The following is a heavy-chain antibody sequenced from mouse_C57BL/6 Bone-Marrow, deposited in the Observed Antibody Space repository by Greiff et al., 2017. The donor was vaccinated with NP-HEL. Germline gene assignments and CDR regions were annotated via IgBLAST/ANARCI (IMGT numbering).Heavy chain of an antibody. CDR3: ARTYYGSSLAWFAY. V-gene: IGHV8-8*01. Sequence: QVTLKVSGPGILQPSQTLSLTCSFSGFSLSTFGMGVGWIRQPSGKGLEWLAHIWWVDDKYYNPALKRRLTISKDTSKNQVFLKIANVDTADTATYYCARTYYGSSLAWFAYWGQGTLVTVSA. D-gene: IGHD1-1*01. CDR2: IWWVDDK. CDR1: GFSLSTFGMG. J-gene: IGHJ3*01.